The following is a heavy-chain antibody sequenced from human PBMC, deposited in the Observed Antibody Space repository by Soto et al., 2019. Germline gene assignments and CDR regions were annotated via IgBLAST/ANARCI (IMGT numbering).Heavy chain of an antibody. CDR1: GDTFSSYA. V-gene: IGHV1-69*01. D-gene: IGHD3-22*01. J-gene: IGHJ6*02. CDR2: IIPIFGTA. CDR3: ARDGSGYRSRASPMDV. Sequence: QVQLVQSGAEVKKPGSSVQVSCKASGDTFSSYAISWVRQAPGQGLEWMGGIIPIFGTANYAQKFQGRVTITADESTSTAYMEWSSLRSEDTAVYYCARDGSGYRSRASPMDVWGQGTTVTVSS.